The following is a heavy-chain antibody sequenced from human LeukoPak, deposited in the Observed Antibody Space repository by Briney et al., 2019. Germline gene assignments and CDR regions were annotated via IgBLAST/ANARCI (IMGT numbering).Heavy chain of an antibody. D-gene: IGHD5-12*01. CDR3: ARAYSGYDY. J-gene: IGHJ4*02. CDR2: INHSGST. CDR1: GGSFSGYY. Sequence: PSETLSLTCAVYGGSFSGYYWSWIRQPPGKGGEWIGEINHSGSTNYNPSLKSRVTISVDTSKNQFSLKLSSVTAADTAVYYCARAYSGYDYWGQGTLVTVSS. V-gene: IGHV4-34*01.